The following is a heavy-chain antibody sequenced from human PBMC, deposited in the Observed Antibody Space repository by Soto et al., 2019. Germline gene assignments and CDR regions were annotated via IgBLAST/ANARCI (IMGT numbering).Heavy chain of an antibody. CDR3: ARGPTMVRGGTYYYCYGMDV. CDR2: INPSGGST. D-gene: IGHD3-10*01. V-gene: IGHV1-46*01. CDR1: GYTFTSYY. Sequence: ASVKVSCKASGYTFTSYYMHWVRQAPGQGLERMGIINPSGGSTSYAQKFQGRVTMTRDTSTSTVYMELSSLRSEDTAVYYCARGPTMVRGGTYYYCYGMDVWGQGTTVTVSS. J-gene: IGHJ6*02.